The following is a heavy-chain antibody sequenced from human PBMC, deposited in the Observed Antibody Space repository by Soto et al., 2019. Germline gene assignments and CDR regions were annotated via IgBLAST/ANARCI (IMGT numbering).Heavy chain of an antibody. V-gene: IGHV3-30-3*01. Sequence: GGSLRLSCAGSGLLFSIYSMHWVRQSPGKGLEWVALISPDGTHKNDAPSVRGRFTISRDNSKDALYLQMNSLRLDDTAVYYCAISMAATFAQWGHGTLVTVSS. CDR2: ISPDGTHK. D-gene: IGHD3-16*01. CDR1: GLLFSIYS. J-gene: IGHJ4*01. CDR3: AISMAATFAQ.